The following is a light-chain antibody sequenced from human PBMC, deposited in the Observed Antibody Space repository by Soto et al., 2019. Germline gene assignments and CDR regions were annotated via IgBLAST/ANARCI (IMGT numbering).Light chain of an antibody. Sequence: QSALTQPASVSGSPGQSITISCTGTSSDVGGYNYVSWYQQHPGKAPKLMIYEVSNRPSGVSNRFSGSKSANTASLTISGLQAEDEADYYCSSYTSSNTWVFGGGTKLTDL. CDR3: SSYTSSNTWV. CDR2: EVS. V-gene: IGLV2-14*01. J-gene: IGLJ3*02. CDR1: SSDVGGYNY.